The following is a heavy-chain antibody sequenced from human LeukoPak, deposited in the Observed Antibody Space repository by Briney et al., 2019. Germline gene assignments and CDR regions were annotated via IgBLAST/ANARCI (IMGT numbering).Heavy chain of an antibody. J-gene: IGHJ6*02. CDR3: ARATTSCYGFCYYYGMDV. CDR1: GGSVSSGSYY. D-gene: IGHD2-2*01. CDR2: IYYSGST. Sequence: SETLSLTCTVSGGSVSSGSYYWSWIRQPPGKGLEWIGYIYYSGSTYYNPSLKSRVTISVDRSKNQFSLKLSSVTAADTAVYYCARATTSCYGFCYYYGMDVWGQGTTVTVSS. V-gene: IGHV4-61*01.